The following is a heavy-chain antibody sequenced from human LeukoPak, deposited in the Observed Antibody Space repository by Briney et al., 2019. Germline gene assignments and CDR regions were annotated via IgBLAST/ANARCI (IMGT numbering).Heavy chain of an antibody. Sequence: PSETLSLTCTVSGYSISSGYYWGRIRQPPGKGLEWIGSLYHSGSTYYNPSLKSRVTISVDTSKNQFSLKLSSVTAADTAVYYCARDRATTVTTGHFDYWGQGTLVTVSS. V-gene: IGHV4-38-2*02. J-gene: IGHJ4*02. CDR3: ARDRATTVTTGHFDY. CDR1: GYSISSGYY. D-gene: IGHD4-17*01. CDR2: LYHSGST.